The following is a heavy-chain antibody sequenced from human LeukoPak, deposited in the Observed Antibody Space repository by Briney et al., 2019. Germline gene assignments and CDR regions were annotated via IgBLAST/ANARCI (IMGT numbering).Heavy chain of an antibody. D-gene: IGHD1-26*01. CDR2: IYSGGTT. Sequence: GGSLRLSCAASGFSVSSNYVSWVRQAPGKGLEWVSAIYSGGTTYYADSVKGRFTISRDNSKNTLYLQMNSLRVEDTAVYYCARQVGATTIFEHWGQGTLVAVSS. V-gene: IGHV3-53*01. CDR1: GFSVSSNY. J-gene: IGHJ4*02. CDR3: ARQVGATTIFEH.